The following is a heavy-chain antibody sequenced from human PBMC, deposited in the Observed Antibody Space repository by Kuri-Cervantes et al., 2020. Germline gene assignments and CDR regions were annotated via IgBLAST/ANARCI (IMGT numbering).Heavy chain of an antibody. Sequence: LSLTCAASGFTFSSYGMHWVRQAPGKGLEWVAVISYDGSNKYYADSVKGRFTTSRDNSKNTLYLQMNSLRAEDTAVYYCARAYSSGWFYYYYYYGMDVWGQGTTVTVSS. CDR3: ARAYSSGWFYYYYYYGMDV. D-gene: IGHD6-19*01. CDR2: ISYDGSNK. J-gene: IGHJ6*02. CDR1: GFTFSSYG. V-gene: IGHV3-30*03.